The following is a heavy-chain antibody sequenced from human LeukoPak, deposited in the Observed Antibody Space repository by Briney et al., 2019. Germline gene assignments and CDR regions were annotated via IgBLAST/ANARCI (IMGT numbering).Heavy chain of an antibody. V-gene: IGHV3-9*01. CDR1: GLTFDGYA. CDR2: MSWIRGSI. D-gene: IGHD5-18*01. J-gene: IGHJ6*02. Sequence: GGSLKLACAPAGLTFDGYAMHWARQAPGEGLDWLSGMSWIRGSIGYADSVKGRFSISRDNAKNSLYLQMKSLRAEDTALYYCAREEDTAMAHYYYCGMDVWGQGTTVTVSS. CDR3: AREEDTAMAHYYYCGMDV.